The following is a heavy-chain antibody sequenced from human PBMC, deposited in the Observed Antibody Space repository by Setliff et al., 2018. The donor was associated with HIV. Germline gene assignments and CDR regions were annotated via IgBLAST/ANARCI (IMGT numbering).Heavy chain of an antibody. CDR3: ARGQYRGSWYRGLAYFDS. Sequence: SETLSLTCTVAGGSIPSSTYYGGWLRQPPGKGRERIGNVHFSGSPYYNPSLERRVSIFVDTSKNQFSLKLSSVTASDTAVYYCARGQYRGSWYRGLAYFDSWGQGTLVTVSS. V-gene: IGHV4-39*01. CDR2: VHFSGSP. D-gene: IGHD6-13*01. J-gene: IGHJ4*02. CDR1: GGSIPSSTYY.